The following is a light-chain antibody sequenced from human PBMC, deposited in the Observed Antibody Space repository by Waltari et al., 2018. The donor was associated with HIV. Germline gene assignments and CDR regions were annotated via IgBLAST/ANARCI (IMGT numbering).Light chain of an antibody. CDR2: RAS. J-gene: IGKJ3*01. CDR3: QQSYSPPLT. Sequence: DIQMTQSQSSLSAYVGDTITIACRESQSISFYLNWYQVKPGKVPKLLISRASTLESGVPSRFSGSGSGTDFALTLNSLQPEDFATYYCQQSYSPPLTFGPGTEVEVK. CDR1: QSISFY. V-gene: IGKV1-39*01.